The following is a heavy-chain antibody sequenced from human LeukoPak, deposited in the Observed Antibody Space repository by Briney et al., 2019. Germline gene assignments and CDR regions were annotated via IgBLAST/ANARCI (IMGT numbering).Heavy chain of an antibody. Sequence: SETLSLTCAVYGGSFSGYYWSWIRQPPGKGLEWIGEINHSGSTNYNPSLKSRVTISVDTSKNQFSLKLSSVTAAGTAVYYCASETGGWSVWGQGTLVTVSS. J-gene: IGHJ4*02. V-gene: IGHV4-34*01. D-gene: IGHD6-19*01. CDR3: ASETGGWSV. CDR1: GGSFSGYY. CDR2: INHSGST.